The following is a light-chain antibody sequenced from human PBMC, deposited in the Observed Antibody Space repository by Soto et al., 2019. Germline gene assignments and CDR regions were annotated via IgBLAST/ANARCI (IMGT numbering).Light chain of an antibody. CDR3: QNSYSSPLN. CDR2: GSS. CDR1: QSISRH. J-gene: IGKJ4*01. Sequence: DIQMTHSPSSLSASVLYIVTITCRASQSISRHLNWYQQKPGRAPRLLIYGSSNLQGGVPSRFSGSGSGTAFTLTISSLQPEDFATYYCQNSYSSPLNFGGGTKVDIK. V-gene: IGKV1-39*01.